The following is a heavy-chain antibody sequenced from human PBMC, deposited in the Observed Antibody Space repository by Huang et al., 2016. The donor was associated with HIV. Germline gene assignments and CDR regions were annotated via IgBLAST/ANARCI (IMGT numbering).Heavy chain of an antibody. Sequence: QVRLVESGGGVVQPGGSLTLSCEASGFTFSTFGMHWVRQAPGKGLEWVAHIRFDGKKKVFEKSLKVRFTIFRENSKNTVYLEMNSLTGEDTAMYFCAKGGAGYHNGPEYWGQGTQVIVS. J-gene: IGHJ4*02. CDR1: GFTFSTFG. D-gene: IGHD2-8*01. CDR3: AKGGAGYHNGPEY. V-gene: IGHV3-30*02. CDR2: IRFDGKKK.